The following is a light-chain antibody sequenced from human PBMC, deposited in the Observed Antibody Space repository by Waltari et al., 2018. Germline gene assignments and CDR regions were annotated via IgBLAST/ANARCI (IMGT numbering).Light chain of an antibody. Sequence: QSALTQPASVSGSPGQSITISCTGTSSDVGGYNYVSWYQQHPGKAPKLMIYELSKRPSGVSTRFCVSKSGNTASLTISGLQAEDEADYDCSSYTSSSTLVFGTGTKVTV. CDR1: SSDVGGYNY. V-gene: IGLV2-14*01. CDR2: ELS. J-gene: IGLJ1*01. CDR3: SSYTSSSTLV.